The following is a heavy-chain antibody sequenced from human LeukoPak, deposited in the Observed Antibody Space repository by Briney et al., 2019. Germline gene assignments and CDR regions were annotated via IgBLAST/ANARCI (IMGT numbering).Heavy chain of an antibody. CDR1: GFTFSSYA. CDR3: ARAHPYMVRGGWFDP. V-gene: IGHV3-30*04. CDR2: ISYDGSNR. D-gene: IGHD3-10*01. J-gene: IGHJ5*02. Sequence: GGSLRLSCAASGFTFSSYAMHWVRQAPGKGLEWVAVISYDGSNRYYADSVKGRFTISRDNSKNTLYLQMNSLRAEDTAVYYCARAHPYMVRGGWFDPWGQGTLVTVSS.